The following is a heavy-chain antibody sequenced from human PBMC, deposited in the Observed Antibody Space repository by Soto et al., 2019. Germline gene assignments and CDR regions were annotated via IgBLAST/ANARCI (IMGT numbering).Heavy chain of an antibody. Sequence: GGSLRLSCAASGFTFSSYWMSWVRQAPGKGLEWVANIKQDGSEKYYVDSVKGRFTISRDNAKNSLYLQMNSLRAEDTAVYYCARVKRVVIDYYYYYYYMDVWGKGNTVTVS. CDR2: IKQDGSEK. CDR3: ARVKRVVIDYYYYYYYMDV. CDR1: GFTFSSYW. J-gene: IGHJ6*03. D-gene: IGHD3-3*01. V-gene: IGHV3-7*04.